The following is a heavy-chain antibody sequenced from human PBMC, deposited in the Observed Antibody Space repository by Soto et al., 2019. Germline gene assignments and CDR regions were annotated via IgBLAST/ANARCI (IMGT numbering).Heavy chain of an antibody. V-gene: IGHV1-69*01. CDR3: ARVSKLVVFGVVTPSYGMDV. CDR2: IIPIFGTA. D-gene: IGHD3-3*01. Sequence: QVQLVQSGAEVKKPGSSVKVSCKASGGTFSSYAISWVRQAPGQGLEWMGGIIPIFGTANYAQKFQGRVTITADESTSTAYMELSSLRSEDTAVYYCARVSKLVVFGVVTPSYGMDVWGQGTTVTVSS. J-gene: IGHJ6*02. CDR1: GGTFSSYA.